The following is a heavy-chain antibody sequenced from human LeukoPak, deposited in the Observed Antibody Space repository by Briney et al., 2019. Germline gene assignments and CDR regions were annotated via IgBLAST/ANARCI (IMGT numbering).Heavy chain of an antibody. CDR2: ISRSGGTT. V-gene: IGHV3-23*01. Sequence: GGSLRLSCAASGFTFSSYDMTWVRQTPGKGLEWVALISRSGGTTYYADSVKGRFTISRDNSKNTLYLQMNSLRAEDTAEYYCAKRGGTESFYYFYYMDVWGKGTPVTVS. CDR3: AKRGGTESFYYFYYMDV. CDR1: GFTFSSYD. D-gene: IGHD2-15*01. J-gene: IGHJ6*03.